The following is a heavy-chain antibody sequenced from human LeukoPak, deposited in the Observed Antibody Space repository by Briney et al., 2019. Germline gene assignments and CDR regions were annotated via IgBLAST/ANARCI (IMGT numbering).Heavy chain of an antibody. CDR1: GASITSFY. J-gene: IGHJ4*02. CDR2: MYSSDNT. D-gene: IGHD2-2*02. CDR3: ARRTYTSGWN. Sequence: SETLSLTCTVSGASITSFYWSWIRQPPGKGLEWIGYMYSSDNTRYNPSLKRRVAMSLDTSKNQFSLNLASVTAADKAVYYCARRTYTSGWNWGQGTLVTVSP. V-gene: IGHV4-4*09.